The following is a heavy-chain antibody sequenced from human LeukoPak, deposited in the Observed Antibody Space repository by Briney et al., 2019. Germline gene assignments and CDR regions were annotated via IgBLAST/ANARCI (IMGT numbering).Heavy chain of an antibody. CDR2: IIPIFGTA. CDR1: GYTFTSYG. V-gene: IGHV1-69*13. CDR3: AREAHPRTFGGVKPFDY. D-gene: IGHD3-16*01. Sequence: ASVKVSCKASGYTFTSYGISWVRQAPGQGLEWMGGIIPIFGTANYAQKFQGRVTITADESTGTAYMELSSLRSEDTAVYYCAREAHPRTFGGVKPFDYWGQGTLVTVSS. J-gene: IGHJ4*02.